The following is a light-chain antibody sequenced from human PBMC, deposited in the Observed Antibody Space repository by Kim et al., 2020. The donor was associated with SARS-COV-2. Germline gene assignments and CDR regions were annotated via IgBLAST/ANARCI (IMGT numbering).Light chain of an antibody. Sequence: SYELTQPPSVSVAPGMTARIPCGGNNMGGKSVHWYQQKPGQAPLLVIYSDNNRPSGIPERFSGSNSGNTATLTINRVEAGDEADYYCQVWDTGSEHWLFGGGTQRTVL. CDR1: NMGGKS. V-gene: IGLV3-21*04. J-gene: IGLJ3*02. CDR2: SDN. CDR3: QVWDTGSEHWL.